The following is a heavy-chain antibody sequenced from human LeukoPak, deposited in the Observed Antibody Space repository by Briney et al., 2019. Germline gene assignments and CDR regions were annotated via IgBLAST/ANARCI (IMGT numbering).Heavy chain of an antibody. D-gene: IGHD2-21*02. CDR3: ARAYCGGDCYEGWFDP. V-gene: IGHV4-59*01. CDR2: IYYSGST. CDR1: GGSISSYY. Sequence: SETLSLTCTVSGGSISSYYWSWIRQPPGKGLDWIGYIYYSGSTNYNPSLKSRVTISVDTSKNQFSLKLSSVTAADTAVYYCARAYCGGDCYEGWFDPWGQGTLVTVSS. J-gene: IGHJ5*02.